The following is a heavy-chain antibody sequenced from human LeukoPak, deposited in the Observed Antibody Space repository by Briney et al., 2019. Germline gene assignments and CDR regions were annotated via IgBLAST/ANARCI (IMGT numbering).Heavy chain of an antibody. V-gene: IGHV3-23*01. CDR3: AKGWEAAVTVGFDY. D-gene: IGHD3-16*01. Sequence: PGGSLRLSCAASIFTFSNYAMSWVRQAPGKGLEWVSSISASGGDTYHANSVKGRFIISRDNSENTLYLQMNSLRDEDTAVYYCAKGWEAAVTVGFDYWGQGTLVTVSS. CDR1: IFTFSNYA. J-gene: IGHJ4*02. CDR2: ISASGGDT.